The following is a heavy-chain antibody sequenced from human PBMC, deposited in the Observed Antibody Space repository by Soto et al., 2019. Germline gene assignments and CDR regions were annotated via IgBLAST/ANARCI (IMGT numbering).Heavy chain of an antibody. J-gene: IGHJ5*02. Sequence: SETLSLTXTVSGGSISSYYWSWIRQPPGKGLEWIGYIYYSGSTNYNPSLKSRVTISVDTSKNQFSLKLSSVTAADTAVYYCARDMNNDWFDPWGQGTLVTVSS. CDR2: IYYSGST. CDR1: GGSISSYY. D-gene: IGHD2-8*01. CDR3: ARDMNNDWFDP. V-gene: IGHV4-59*01.